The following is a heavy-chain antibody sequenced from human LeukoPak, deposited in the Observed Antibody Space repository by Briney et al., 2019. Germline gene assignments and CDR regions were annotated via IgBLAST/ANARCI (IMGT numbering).Heavy chain of an antibody. CDR2: ISGSGGST. V-gene: IGHV3-23*01. J-gene: IGHJ4*02. Sequence: TGGSLRLSCAASGFTFSSYAMSWVRQAPGKGLEWVSAISGSGGSTYYADSVKGRFTISRDNSKNTLYLQMNSLRAEDTAVYYCANPLLLLGYCSSTSCDIGYWAQGTLVTVSS. D-gene: IGHD2-2*01. CDR3: ANPLLLLGYCSSTSCDIGY. CDR1: GFTFSSYA.